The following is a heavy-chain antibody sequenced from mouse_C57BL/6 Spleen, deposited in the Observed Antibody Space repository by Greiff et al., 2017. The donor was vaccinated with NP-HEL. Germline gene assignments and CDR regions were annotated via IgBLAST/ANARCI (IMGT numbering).Heavy chain of an antibody. D-gene: IGHD1-1*01. J-gene: IGHJ4*01. CDR3: ARLRGDAMDY. V-gene: IGHV5-4*03. CDR2: ISDGGSYT. Sequence: DVKLVESGGGLVKPGGSLKLSCAASGFTFSSYAMSWVRQTPEKRLEWVATISDGGSYTYYPDNVKGRFTISRDNAKNNLYLQMSHLKSEDTAMYYCARLRGDAMDYWGQGTSVTVSS. CDR1: GFTFSSYA.